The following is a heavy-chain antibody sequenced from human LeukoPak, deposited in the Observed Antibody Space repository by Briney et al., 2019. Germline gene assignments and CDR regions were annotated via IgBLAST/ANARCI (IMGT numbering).Heavy chain of an antibody. CDR3: AKDPGSYYYDGTYYTG. D-gene: IGHD3-22*01. CDR1: DFTFSSYV. Sequence: PGGSLRLSCATSDFTFSSYVMSWVRQAPGKGLEWVSAITGSGGGTYYTDSVKGRFIISRDNSRNTLYLQMNSLRAEDTALYYCAKDPGSYYYDGTYYTGWGQGTLVTVS. CDR2: ITGSGGGT. J-gene: IGHJ4*02. V-gene: IGHV3-23*01.